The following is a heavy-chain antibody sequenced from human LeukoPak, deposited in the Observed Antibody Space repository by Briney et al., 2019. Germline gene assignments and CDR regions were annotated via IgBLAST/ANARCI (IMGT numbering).Heavy chain of an antibody. CDR3: AKDPLYELLADVDY. D-gene: IGHD3-16*02. V-gene: IGHV3-23*01. CDR2: ISGSVGST. CDR1: GSTFSSYP. Sequence: GGCLSLSCSASGSTFSSYPMSWGRQAPGKGLEWVSAISGSVGSTYYADSVKGRFTISRDNSKNTLYLQMNSLRAEDTAVYYSAKDPLYELLADVDYWGQGTLVTVSS. J-gene: IGHJ4*02.